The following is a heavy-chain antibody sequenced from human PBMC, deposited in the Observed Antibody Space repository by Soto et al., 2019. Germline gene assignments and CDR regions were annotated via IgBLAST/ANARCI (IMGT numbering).Heavy chain of an antibody. CDR2: IWYDGSNK. D-gene: IGHD6-13*01. Sequence: GGSLRLSCAASGFTFSSYGMHWVRQAPGKGLEWVAVIWYDGSNKYYADSVKGRFTISRDNSKNTLYLQMNRLRAEDTAVYYCARDQGSSSWYYYGMDVWGQGTTVTVSS. CDR3: ARDQGSSSWYYYGMDV. CDR1: GFTFSSYG. V-gene: IGHV3-33*01. J-gene: IGHJ6*02.